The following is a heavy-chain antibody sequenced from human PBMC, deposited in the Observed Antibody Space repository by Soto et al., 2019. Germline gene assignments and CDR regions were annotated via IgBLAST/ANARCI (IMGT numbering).Heavy chain of an antibody. V-gene: IGHV4-34*01. Sequence: SETLSLTCAVYGGSFSGYYWSWIRQPPGKGLEWIGEINHSGSTNYNPSLKSRVTISVDTSKNQFSLKLSSVTAADTAVYYCAGILGYCSSTSCSARNWFDPWGQGTLVTVS. J-gene: IGHJ5*02. CDR2: INHSGST. CDR1: GGSFSGYY. CDR3: AGILGYCSSTSCSARNWFDP. D-gene: IGHD2-2*01.